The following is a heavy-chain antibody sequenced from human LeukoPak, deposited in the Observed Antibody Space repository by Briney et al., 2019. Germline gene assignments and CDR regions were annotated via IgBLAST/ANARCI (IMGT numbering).Heavy chain of an antibody. CDR3: ARVPKGGYFPDY. CDR2: MNPNSGNT. Sequence: GASVKVSCKASGYTFTGYYMHWVRQAPGQGLEWMGWMNPNSGNTGYAQKFQGRVTMTRNTSISTAYMELSSLRSEDTAVYYCARVPKGGYFPDYWGQGTLVTVSS. V-gene: IGHV1-8*02. D-gene: IGHD6-13*01. CDR1: GYTFTGYY. J-gene: IGHJ4*02.